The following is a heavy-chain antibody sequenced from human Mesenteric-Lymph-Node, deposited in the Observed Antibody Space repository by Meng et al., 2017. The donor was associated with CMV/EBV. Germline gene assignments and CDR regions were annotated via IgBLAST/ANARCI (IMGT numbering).Heavy chain of an antibody. CDR2: IRYDGSSK. V-gene: IGHV3-30*02. J-gene: IGHJ4*02. D-gene: IGHD5-12*01. CDR3: GKDHRGYTGIYN. CDR1: GFTFSMIG. Sequence: GESLKISCVTSGFTFSMIGMHWVRQAPGKGLEWVAFIRYDGSSKYYADSVKGRFTISRDNSKNTLYLGMNSLRGEDTAVYFCGKDHRGYTGIYNWGQGTLVTVSS.